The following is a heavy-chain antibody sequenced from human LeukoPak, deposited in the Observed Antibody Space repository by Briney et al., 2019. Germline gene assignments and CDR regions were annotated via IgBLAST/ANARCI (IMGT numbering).Heavy chain of an antibody. Sequence: PGGSLRLSCAAPGFTFSSYAMHWVRQAPGKGLEYVSAISSDGVTTYYANSVKGRFTISRDNSKNTLYLQVGSLRVEDMAVYYCARGNLFYFDYWGQGTLVTVSS. CDR2: ISSDGVTT. CDR1: GFTFSSYA. CDR3: ARGNLFYFDY. J-gene: IGHJ4*02. V-gene: IGHV3-64*01.